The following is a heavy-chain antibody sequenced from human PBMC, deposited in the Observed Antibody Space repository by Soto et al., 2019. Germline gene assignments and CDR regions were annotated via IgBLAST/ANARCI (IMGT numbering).Heavy chain of an antibody. J-gene: IGHJ4*02. Sequence: EVQLVESGGGLVQPGGSLRLSCAASGFTFSSYDMHWVRQATGKGLEWVSAIGTAGDTYYPGSVKGRFTISRENAKNSVYLQMNSLRAEDTAVYYCARVTGCTNGVCYSYFDYWGQGTLVTVSS. CDR2: IGTAGDT. V-gene: IGHV3-13*01. CDR1: GFTFSSYD. CDR3: ARVTGCTNGVCYSYFDY. D-gene: IGHD2-8*01.